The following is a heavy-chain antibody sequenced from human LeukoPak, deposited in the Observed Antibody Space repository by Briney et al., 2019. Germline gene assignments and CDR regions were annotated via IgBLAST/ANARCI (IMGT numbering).Heavy chain of an antibody. Sequence: ASANVSCKASGYTFTSYDINWVRQATGQGLEWMGWMNPNSGNTGYAQKFQGRVTMTRNTSISTAYMELSSLRSEDTAVYYCARRGYYYYYMDVWGKGTTVTVSS. CDR1: GYTFTSYD. CDR2: MNPNSGNT. V-gene: IGHV1-8*01. CDR3: ARRGYYYYYMDV. J-gene: IGHJ6*03.